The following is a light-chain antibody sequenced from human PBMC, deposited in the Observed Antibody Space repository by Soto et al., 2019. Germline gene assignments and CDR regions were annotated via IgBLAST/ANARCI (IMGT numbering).Light chain of an antibody. V-gene: IGKV3-20*01. CDR3: QQYGSSLLT. Sequence: IVLTQAPGTLSLAPGERAILSCKASQSVSSSYLAWYQQKPGQAPRLLIYGASSRATGIPDRFSGSGSGTDFTLTISRLEPEDFAVYYCQQYGSSLLTFGGGTKVDI. CDR2: GAS. J-gene: IGKJ4*01. CDR1: QSVSSSY.